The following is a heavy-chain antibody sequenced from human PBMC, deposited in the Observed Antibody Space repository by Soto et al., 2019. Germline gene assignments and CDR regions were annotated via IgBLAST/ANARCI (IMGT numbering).Heavy chain of an antibody. D-gene: IGHD2-2*01. CDR3: ARDLSSCSSARCYSYYYGMDV. V-gene: IGHV3-74*01. CDR1: GFNFSRYW. J-gene: IGHJ6*01. CDR2: IDSDGSRT. Sequence: EVQLVESGGGLVQPGGSLRLSCTASGFNFSRYWTHWVRQVPGRGLVWVSRIDSDGSRTSYADSVKGRFTISRDNAKNTLYLQMNSLRAEDTAVYYCARDLSSCSSARCYSYYYGMDVW.